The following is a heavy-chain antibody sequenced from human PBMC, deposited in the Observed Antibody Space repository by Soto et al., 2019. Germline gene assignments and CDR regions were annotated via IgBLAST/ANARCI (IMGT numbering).Heavy chain of an antibody. Sequence: GGSLRLSCAASGFIFSSYAMSWVRQAPGKGLEWVSAISGSGTTAYYADTVKGRFTFSRDNSKKTMYLQMNGLRAEDTAVYYCAKTTDGWFSAFEIWGQGTMVTDSS. V-gene: IGHV3-23*01. CDR3: AKTTDGWFSAFEI. D-gene: IGHD6-19*01. CDR2: ISGSGTTA. CDR1: GFIFSSYA. J-gene: IGHJ3*02.